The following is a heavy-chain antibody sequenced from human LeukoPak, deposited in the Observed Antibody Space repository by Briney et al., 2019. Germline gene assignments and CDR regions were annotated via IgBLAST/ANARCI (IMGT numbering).Heavy chain of an antibody. CDR1: GGSISSGDYY. Sequence: KPSETLSLTCTVSGGSISSGDYYWSWIRQPPGXXXXXXGYIYYSGSTYYNPSLKSRVTISVDTSKNQFSLKLSSVTAADTAVYYCARDRYSSGWYGFDYWGQGTLVTVSS. CDR2: IYYSGST. CDR3: ARDRYSSGWYGFDY. J-gene: IGHJ4*02. V-gene: IGHV4-30-4*01. D-gene: IGHD6-19*01.